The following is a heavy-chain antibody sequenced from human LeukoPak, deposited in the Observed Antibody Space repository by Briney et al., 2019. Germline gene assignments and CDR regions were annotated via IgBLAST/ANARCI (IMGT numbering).Heavy chain of an antibody. V-gene: IGHV3-7*01. D-gene: IGHD3-3*01. Sequence: GGSLRLSWVASGFTFSSRDWMTWVRQAPGKGLEWVANIKQDGSEKNYVDSVKGRFTISRDNAKNSVDLQMNSLRAEDTAVYYCARSNYDFWSGYYRDYYYYMDVWGKGTTVTVSS. CDR1: GFTFSSRDW. CDR3: ARSNYDFWSGYYRDYYYYMDV. J-gene: IGHJ6*03. CDR2: IKQDGSEK.